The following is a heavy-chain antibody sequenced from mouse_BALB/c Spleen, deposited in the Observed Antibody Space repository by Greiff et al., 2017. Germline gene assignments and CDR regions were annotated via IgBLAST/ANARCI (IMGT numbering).Heavy chain of an antibody. CDR2: INPSTGYT. J-gene: IGHJ4*01. CDR1: GYTFTSYW. Sequence: VQLQQSGAELAKPGASVKMSCKASGYTFTSYWMHWVKQRPGQGLEWIGYINPSTGYTEYNQKFKDKATLTADKSSSTAYMQLSSLTSEDSAVYYCARWEDYYGGEPGAMDYWGQGTSVTVSS. CDR3: ARWEDYYGGEPGAMDY. D-gene: IGHD1-1*01. V-gene: IGHV1-7*01.